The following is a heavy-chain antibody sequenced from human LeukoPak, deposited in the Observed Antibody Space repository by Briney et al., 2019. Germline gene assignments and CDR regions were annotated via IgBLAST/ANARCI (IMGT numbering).Heavy chain of an antibody. D-gene: IGHD3-10*01. J-gene: IGHJ4*02. CDR2: IYYSGST. Sequence: SQTLSLTCTVSGGSISSGDYYWSWIRQHPGKGLEWIGYIYYSGSTYYNPSLKSRVTISLDTSKNQFSLKLSSVTAADTAVYYCARDQEDSGTDYWGQGNPGHRLF. V-gene: IGHV4-31*03. CDR3: ARDQEDSGTDY. CDR1: GGSISSGDYY.